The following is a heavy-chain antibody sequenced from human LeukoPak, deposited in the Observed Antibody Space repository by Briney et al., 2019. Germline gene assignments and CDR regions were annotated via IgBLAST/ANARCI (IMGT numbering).Heavy chain of an antibody. Sequence: PGGPLRLSCAASGFTVSSNYMSWVRQAPGKGLEWVSVIYSGGSTYYADSVKGRFTISRDNSKNTLYLQMNSLRAEDTAVYYCARACSSSGYYPRCAFDIWGQGTMVTVSS. CDR1: GFTVSSNY. D-gene: IGHD3-22*01. V-gene: IGHV3-66*01. CDR3: ARACSSSGYYPRCAFDI. J-gene: IGHJ3*02. CDR2: IYSGGST.